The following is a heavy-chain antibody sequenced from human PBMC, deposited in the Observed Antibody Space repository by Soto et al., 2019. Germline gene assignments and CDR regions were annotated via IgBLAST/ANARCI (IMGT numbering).Heavy chain of an antibody. J-gene: IGHJ6*02. CDR2: INAGNGNT. CDR3: ARELGNAVTDYYYGMDV. Sequence: GASVKVSCKASGYTFTSYAMHWVRKAPGQRLEWMGWINAGNGNTKYSQKFQGRVTITRDTSISTAYMELSRLRSDDTAVYYCARELGNAVTDYYYGMDVWGQGTTVTVSS. V-gene: IGHV1-3*01. CDR1: GYTFTSYA. D-gene: IGHD4-4*01.